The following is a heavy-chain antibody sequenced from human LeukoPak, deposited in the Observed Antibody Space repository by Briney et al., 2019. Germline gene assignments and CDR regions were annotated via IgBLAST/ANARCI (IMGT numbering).Heavy chain of an antibody. Sequence: GASVTVSCKASGYTFTSYDINWVRQATGQGFEWMGWMNPNSGNTGYAQKFQGRVTMTRNTSISTAYMELSSLRSEDTAVYYCARGPSNHYDILTGYYSYYYYYGMDVWGQGTTVTVSS. V-gene: IGHV1-8*01. D-gene: IGHD3-9*01. CDR2: MNPNSGNT. CDR1: GYTFTSYD. J-gene: IGHJ6*02. CDR3: ARGPSNHYDILTGYYSYYYYYGMDV.